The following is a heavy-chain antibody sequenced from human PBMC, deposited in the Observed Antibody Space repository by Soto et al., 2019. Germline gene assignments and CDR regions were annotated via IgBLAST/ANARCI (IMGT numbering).Heavy chain of an antibody. CDR1: GGSISSSSYY. Sequence: SETLSLTCTVSGGSISSSSYYWGWIRQPPGKGLEWIGSIYYSGSTYYNPSLKSRVTISVDTSENQFSLNLSAVTAADTAVYYCARRNYYYDSSGYYWFDPWGQGTLVTVSS. D-gene: IGHD3-22*01. CDR3: ARRNYYYDSSGYYWFDP. CDR2: IYYSGST. V-gene: IGHV4-39*01. J-gene: IGHJ5*02.